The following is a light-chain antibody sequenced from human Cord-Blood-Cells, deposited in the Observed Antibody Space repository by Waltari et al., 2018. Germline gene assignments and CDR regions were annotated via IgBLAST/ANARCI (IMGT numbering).Light chain of an antibody. J-gene: IGKJ4*01. CDR1: QSISSW. Sequence: DIQTTQSPSTLSASVGARVTITCRASQSISSWLSWYQQKPVKAPQLLIYDSSSLESGVPSRFSGSGSWTEFTLTISSLQPDDFATYYCQQYNSYSTFGGGTKVEIK. CDR2: DSS. CDR3: QQYNSYST. V-gene: IGKV1-5*01.